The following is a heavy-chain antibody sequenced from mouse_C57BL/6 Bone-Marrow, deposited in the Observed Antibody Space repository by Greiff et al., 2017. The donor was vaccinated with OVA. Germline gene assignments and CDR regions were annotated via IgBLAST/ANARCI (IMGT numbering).Heavy chain of an antibody. CDR1: GYAFSSSW. Sequence: QVQLKQSGPELVKPGASVKISCKASGYAFSSSWMNWVKQRPGKGLEWIGRIYPGDGDTNYNGKFKGKATLTADKASSTAYMQLSSLTSEDSAVYFCARCWVDYWGQGTTLTVSS. D-gene: IGHD4-1*01. J-gene: IGHJ2*01. CDR2: IYPGDGDT. CDR3: ARCWVDY. V-gene: IGHV1-82*01.